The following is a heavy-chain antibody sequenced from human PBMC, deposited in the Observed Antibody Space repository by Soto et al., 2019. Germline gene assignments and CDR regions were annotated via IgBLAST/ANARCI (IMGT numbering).Heavy chain of an antibody. CDR3: ARASPGIAAAGYDY. CDR1: GFTFSSYW. CDR2: INSDGSST. D-gene: IGHD6-13*01. V-gene: IGHV3-74*01. J-gene: IGHJ4*02. Sequence: GGSLRLSCAAPGFTFSSYWMHWVRQAPGKGLVWVSRINSDGSSTSYADSVKGRFTISRDNAKNTLYLQMNSLRAEDTAVYYCARASPGIAAAGYDYWGQGTLVTVSS.